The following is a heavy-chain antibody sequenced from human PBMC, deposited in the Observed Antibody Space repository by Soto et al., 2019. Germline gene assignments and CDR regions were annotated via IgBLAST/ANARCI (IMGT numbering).Heavy chain of an antibody. D-gene: IGHD6-13*01. CDR2: ISAYNGNT. Sequence: GVPLKVSCKASGYTFNSYGISWVRHAHGQGLEWMGWISAYNGNTNYAQKLQGRVTMTTDTSTSTAYMELRSLRSDDTAVYYCARVIAAAAGNYFDYWGQGTLVTVSS. CDR1: GYTFNSYG. V-gene: IGHV1-18*01. J-gene: IGHJ4*02. CDR3: ARVIAAAAGNYFDY.